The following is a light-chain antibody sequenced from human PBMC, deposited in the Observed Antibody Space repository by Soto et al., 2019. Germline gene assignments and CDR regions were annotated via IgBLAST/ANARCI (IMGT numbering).Light chain of an antibody. J-gene: IGLJ2*01. V-gene: IGLV2-8*01. CDR1: STDVGEYNY. Sequence: QSALTQPPSASGSPGQSVTIPCAGTSTDVGEYNYVSWYQQHPGKVPKLIIFEVNKRPSGVPDRFSGSKSGDTASLTVSGLQAEDEAHYYCSSFVGAPVIFGGGTKVTVL. CDR2: EVN. CDR3: SSFVGAPVI.